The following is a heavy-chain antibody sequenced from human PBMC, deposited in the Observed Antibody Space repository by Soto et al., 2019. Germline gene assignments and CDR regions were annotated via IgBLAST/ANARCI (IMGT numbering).Heavy chain of an antibody. D-gene: IGHD2-21*02. CDR2: ISRSGATT. CDR1: GFTFSTYA. Sequence: EVQLLESGGGLVQPGGSLRLSCAASGFTFSTYAMSWVRQAPGKGLEWVSTISRSGATTYYADSVKGRFTISRDNSKNTLYLQMSSLRTEDTAVYYWAKDYSPGYIVVVTAIDYWGQGTLVTVSS. CDR3: AKDYSPGYIVVVTAIDY. V-gene: IGHV3-23*01. J-gene: IGHJ4*02.